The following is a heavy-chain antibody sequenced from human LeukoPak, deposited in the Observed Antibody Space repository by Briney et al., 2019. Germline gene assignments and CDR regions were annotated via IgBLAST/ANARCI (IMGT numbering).Heavy chain of an antibody. J-gene: IGHJ3*02. V-gene: IGHV1-46*01. Sequence: GASVKVSCKASGYTFTNYYMHWERQAPGQGLEWMGMISPSTGTADYGQKFQGRITMTRDMSTNTVYMELSSLGSEDTAVYYCAREAGLERRPHGDAFDIWGQGTMVTVSS. CDR1: GYTFTNYY. CDR3: AREAGLERRPHGDAFDI. CDR2: ISPSTGTA. D-gene: IGHD1-1*01.